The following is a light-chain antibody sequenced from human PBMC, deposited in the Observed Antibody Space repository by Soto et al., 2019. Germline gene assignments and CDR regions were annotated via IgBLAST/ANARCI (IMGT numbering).Light chain of an antibody. CDR2: DAS. Sequence: EIVLTQSPVTLSLSPGERATLSCRASQSINNYLAWYQQKPGQPPRLLIYDASNRATAIPVRFSGSGSGTDLTLTISSLEPEDSAVYYCQYRGIWPPGATFGGRTKVEIK. V-gene: IGKV3-11*01. CDR1: QSINNY. J-gene: IGKJ4*01. CDR3: QYRGIWPPGAT.